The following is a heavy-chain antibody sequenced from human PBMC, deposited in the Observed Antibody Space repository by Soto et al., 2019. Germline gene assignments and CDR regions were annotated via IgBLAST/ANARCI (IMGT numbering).Heavy chain of an antibody. Sequence: GGSLRLSCAASGFTFTSYGMHWVRQAPGKGLEWVAVLYYDGSNKYYADSVKGRFTISRDNSKDTVYLQMNSLRAEDTAVYHCARDWGGPTRTRKVAPDFWGQGTLVTVSS. D-gene: IGHD5-12*01. CDR3: ARDWGGPTRTRKVAPDF. CDR2: LYYDGSNK. CDR1: GFTFTSYG. J-gene: IGHJ4*02. V-gene: IGHV3-33*01.